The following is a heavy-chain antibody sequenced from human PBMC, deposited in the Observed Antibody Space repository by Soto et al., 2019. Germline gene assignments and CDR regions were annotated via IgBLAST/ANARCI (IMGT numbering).Heavy chain of an antibody. D-gene: IGHD1-7*01. J-gene: IGHJ6*02. V-gene: IGHV3-49*03. CDR2: IRSKAYGGTT. CDR1: GFTFGDYA. CDR3: TRSTGTTDYYYGMDV. Sequence: GGSLRLSCTASGFTFGDYAMSWFRQAPGKGLEWVGFIRSKAYGGTTEYAASVKGRFTISRDDSKSIAYLQMNSLKTEDTAVYYCTRSTGTTDYYYGMDVWGQGTTVTVSS.